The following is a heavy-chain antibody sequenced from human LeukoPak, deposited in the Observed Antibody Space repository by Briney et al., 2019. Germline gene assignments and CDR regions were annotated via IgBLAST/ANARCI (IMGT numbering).Heavy chain of an antibody. D-gene: IGHD3-22*01. J-gene: IGHJ4*02. Sequence: SETLSLTCTVSGGSISSGGYYWGWIRQPPGKGLEWIGDIHHSGSTDYKPSLKSRVTISVDTSKNQFSLKLSSVTAADTAVYHCARRGYYYDSRGYYYFDYWGQGTLVTVSS. CDR2: IHHSGST. CDR3: ARRGYYYDSRGYYYFDY. V-gene: IGHV4-61*08. CDR1: GGSISSGGYY.